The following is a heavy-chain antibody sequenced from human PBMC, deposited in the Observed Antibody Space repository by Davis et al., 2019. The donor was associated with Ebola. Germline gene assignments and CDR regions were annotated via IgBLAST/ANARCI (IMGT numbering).Heavy chain of an antibody. CDR1: GYIFTDYV. CDR3: ARVSSSWYEGWFDP. Sequence: ASVKVSCKASGYIFTDYVVHWVRQAPGQRLEWMGWINTGNGDTKYSQKLQGRVTISRDTSASTAYMELSRLRSDDTAVYYCARVSSSWYEGWFDPWGQGTLVTVSS. CDR2: INTGNGDT. J-gene: IGHJ5*02. V-gene: IGHV1-3*04. D-gene: IGHD6-13*01.